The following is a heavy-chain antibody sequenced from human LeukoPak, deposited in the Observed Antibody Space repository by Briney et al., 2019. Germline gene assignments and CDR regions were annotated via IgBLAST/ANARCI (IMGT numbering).Heavy chain of an antibody. D-gene: IGHD3-22*01. Sequence: PGGSLRLSCAASGFTFSSYAMSWVRQAPGKGLEWVSAISGSDGSTYYADSVKGRFTISRDNSKNTLYLQMNGLRAEDTAVYYCAKEEYYYDSSGYPRGYYFDYWGQGTLVTVSS. CDR1: GFTFSSYA. CDR2: ISGSDGST. CDR3: AKEEYYYDSSGYPRGYYFDY. J-gene: IGHJ4*02. V-gene: IGHV3-23*01.